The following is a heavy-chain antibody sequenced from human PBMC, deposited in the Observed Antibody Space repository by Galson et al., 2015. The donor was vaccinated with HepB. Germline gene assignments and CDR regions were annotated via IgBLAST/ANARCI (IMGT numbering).Heavy chain of an antibody. CDR3: ARVVGLAEIGMSGWSPD. J-gene: IGHJ4*02. V-gene: IGHV3-30*03. CDR2: ISYDGSKK. CDR1: GIIFNSYA. Sequence: SLRLSCAVSGIIFNSYAMDWVRQAPGKGLEWVAFISYDGSKKHYADSVKGRFTISRDNSKNTLFLQLNNMTGEDTGVYYCARVVGLAEIGMSGWSPDWGQGTLVIVSS. D-gene: IGHD6-13*01.